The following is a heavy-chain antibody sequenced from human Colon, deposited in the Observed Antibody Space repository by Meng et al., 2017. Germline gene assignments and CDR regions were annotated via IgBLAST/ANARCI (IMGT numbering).Heavy chain of an antibody. Sequence: QLEKSGPGPGNPSGPLSLTRAVSSGSSSSSIRWSWVRQPPGKGLEWIGEISQSGTTYYNPSLKSRVTITGDWSKNQFSLNLNSVTAADTALYYCVRQGMTSYSWGYWGQGTLVTVSS. CDR1: SGSSSSSIR. CDR3: VRQGMTSYSWGY. CDR2: ISQSGTT. D-gene: IGHD3-9*01. V-gene: IGHV4-4*02. J-gene: IGHJ4*02.